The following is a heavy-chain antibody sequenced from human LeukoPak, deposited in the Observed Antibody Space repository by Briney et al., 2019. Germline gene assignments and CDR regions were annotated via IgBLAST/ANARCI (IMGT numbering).Heavy chain of an antibody. CDR3: AAGTAADY. Sequence: PGGSLRLSCTASGFTFSNYWMHWVRQTPGKGLVWVARINGEGTSTSYADSVKGRFTISRDNAKNTLYLQMNSLRAEDTAVYYCAAGTAADYWGLGTLVAVSS. V-gene: IGHV3-74*01. D-gene: IGHD6-13*01. CDR1: GFTFSNYW. CDR2: INGEGTST. J-gene: IGHJ4*02.